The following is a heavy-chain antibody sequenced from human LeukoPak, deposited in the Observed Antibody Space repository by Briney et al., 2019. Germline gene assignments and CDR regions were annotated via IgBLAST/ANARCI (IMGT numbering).Heavy chain of an antibody. CDR1: GGSISSSSYY. J-gene: IGHJ4*02. CDR3: ARASVTMVRGADC. CDR2: IYYSGST. D-gene: IGHD3-10*01. Sequence: SETLSLTCTVSGGSISSSSYYWGWIRQPPGKGLEWIGSIYYSGSTYYNPSLKSRVTISVDTSKNQFSLKLSSVTAEDTAVYYCARASVTMVRGADCWGQGTLVTVSS. V-gene: IGHV4-39*07.